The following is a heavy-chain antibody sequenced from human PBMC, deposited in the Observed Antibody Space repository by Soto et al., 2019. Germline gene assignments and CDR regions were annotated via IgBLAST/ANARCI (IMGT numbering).Heavy chain of an antibody. V-gene: IGHV3-33*01. D-gene: IGHD1-1*01. J-gene: IGHJ4*02. CDR2: IWYDGSNK. CDR1: KFAFSGYV. CDR3: ARDRTTRAFDY. Sequence: QVQLVESGGGVVQPGTSLRLSCAASKFAFSGYVMHWVRQAPGKGLEWVAVIWYDGSNKYYADSVKGRFTISRDNSRNTLYLQMDSLRAEDTAVYYCARDRTTRAFDYWGQGTLVTVSS.